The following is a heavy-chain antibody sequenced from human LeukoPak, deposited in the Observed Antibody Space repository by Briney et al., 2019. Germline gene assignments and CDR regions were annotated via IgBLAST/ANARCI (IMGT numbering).Heavy chain of an antibody. Sequence: GGSLRLSCAASGFTVSSNYMSWVRQAPGRGLEWVSVIYSGGSTYFADSVKGRFTTSRDISKNTLYLQMNSLRVEDTAVYYCARSSGHDFRFFDYWGQGTLVTVSS. V-gene: IGHV3-53*01. CDR3: ARSSGHDFRFFDY. CDR1: GFTVSSNY. D-gene: IGHD5-12*01. CDR2: IYSGGST. J-gene: IGHJ4*02.